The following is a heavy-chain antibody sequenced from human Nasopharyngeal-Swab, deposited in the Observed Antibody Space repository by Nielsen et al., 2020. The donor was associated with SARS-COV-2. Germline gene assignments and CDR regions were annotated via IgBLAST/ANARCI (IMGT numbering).Heavy chain of an antibody. CDR3: ARDGVTYYYYDSSGYRDDAFDI. CDR2: ISSSGSTI. V-gene: IGHV3-48*03. Sequence: GESLKISCAASGFTFSSYEMNWVRQAPGKGLEWVSYISSSGSTIYYADSVKGRFTISRDNAKNSLYLQMNSLRAEDTAVYCCARDGVTYYYYDSSGYRDDAFDIWGQGTMVTVSS. CDR1: GFTFSSYE. D-gene: IGHD3-22*01. J-gene: IGHJ3*02.